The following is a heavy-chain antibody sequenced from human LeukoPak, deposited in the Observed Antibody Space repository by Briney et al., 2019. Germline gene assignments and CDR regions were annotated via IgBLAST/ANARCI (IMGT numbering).Heavy chain of an antibody. V-gene: IGHV4-39*01. D-gene: IGHD3-22*01. CDR2: IYYSGST. Sequence: SETLSLTCTVSGGSISSSSYYWGWIRQPPGKGLEWIGSIYYSGSTYYNPSPKSRVTISVDTSKNQFSLKLSSVTAADTAVYYCARRFRGTYYYNSTGFEWGQGTLVTVSS. CDR1: GGSISSSSYY. J-gene: IGHJ4*02. CDR3: ARRFRGTYYYNSTGFE.